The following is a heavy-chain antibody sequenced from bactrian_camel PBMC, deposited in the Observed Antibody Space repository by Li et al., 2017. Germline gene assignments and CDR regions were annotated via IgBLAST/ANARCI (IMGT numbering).Heavy chain of an antibody. D-gene: IGHD2*01. CDR3: ATRRPTLLAYEYNY. J-gene: IGHJ4*01. CDR2: ISRDGGTT. V-gene: IGHV3S40*01. Sequence: VQLVESGGGLVQPGGSLRLSCAVSGLTFAVYDMTWVRQGPGKGLEWVSTISRDGGTTYYADSVKGRFTISRDNTKNTLYLQMNNLKPEDTALYYCATRRPTLLAYEYNYWGQGTQVTVS. CDR1: GLTFAVYD.